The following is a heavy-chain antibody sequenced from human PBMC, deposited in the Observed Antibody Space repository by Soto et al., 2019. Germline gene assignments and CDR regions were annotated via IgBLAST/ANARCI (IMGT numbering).Heavy chain of an antibody. D-gene: IGHD3-3*01. Sequence: ASVKVSCKASGYTFTSYGISWVRQAPGQGLEWMGRISAYNGNTNYAQKLQGRVTMTTDTSTSTAYMELRSLRSDDTAVYYCARDSRDNYDFWSGYYTSLVRYYYYGMDVWGQGTTVTVSS. CDR1: GYTFTSYG. J-gene: IGHJ6*02. CDR2: ISAYNGNT. CDR3: ARDSRDNYDFWSGYYTSLVRYYYYGMDV. V-gene: IGHV1-18*01.